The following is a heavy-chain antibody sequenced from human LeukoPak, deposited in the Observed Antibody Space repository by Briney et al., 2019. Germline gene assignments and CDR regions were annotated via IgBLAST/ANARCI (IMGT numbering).Heavy chain of an antibody. Sequence: GGSLRLSCAASGFTFSSYWMHWVRQAPGKGLVWVSRINSDGSNTRYADSVKGRFTISRDNAKNTLYLQMDSLRAEDTAIYYCARDLNRRVSIDYWGQGTLVTVSS. CDR1: GFTFSSYW. J-gene: IGHJ4*02. V-gene: IGHV3-74*01. CDR3: ARDLNRRVSIDY. CDR2: INSDGSNT.